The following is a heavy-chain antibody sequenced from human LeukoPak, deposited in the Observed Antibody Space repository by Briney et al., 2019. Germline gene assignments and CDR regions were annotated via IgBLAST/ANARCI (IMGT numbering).Heavy chain of an antibody. J-gene: IGHJ4*02. V-gene: IGHV1-2*02. CDR2: INPNSGGT. D-gene: IGHD3-10*01. Sequence: GASVKVSCKASGYTFTGYYMHWVRQAPGQGLEWMGWINPNSGGTNYAQKFQGRVTMTRDTSVSTAYMELSSLRSEDTAVYYCATSQVYGSGSYLGNFDYWGQGTLVTVSS. CDR3: ATSQVYGSGSYLGNFDY. CDR1: GYTFTGYY.